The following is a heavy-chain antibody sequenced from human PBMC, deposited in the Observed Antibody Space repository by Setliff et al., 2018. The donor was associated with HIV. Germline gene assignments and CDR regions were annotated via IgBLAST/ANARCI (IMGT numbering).Heavy chain of an antibody. D-gene: IGHD6-19*01. CDR2: IYHSGST. CDR3: ARDPGQWLVKGGMDV. Sequence: PSETLSLTCAVSGGSISSSNWWNWVRQPPGKGLGWIGKIYHSGSTNYNPSLKSRVTISVDTSKNQFSLKLSSVTAADTAVYYCARDPGQWLVKGGMDVWGQGIAVTVSS. J-gene: IGHJ6*02. V-gene: IGHV4-4*02. CDR1: GGSISSSNW.